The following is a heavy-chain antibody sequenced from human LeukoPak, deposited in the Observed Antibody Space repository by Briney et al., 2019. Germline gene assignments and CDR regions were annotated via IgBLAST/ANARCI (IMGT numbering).Heavy chain of an antibody. CDR1: GDSISSSSYY. Sequence: SETLSLTCTVSGDSISSSSYYCGWIRQPPGKGLESNGSIFYSGSNYYNPSLKSRLTISVDTSKNQFTLKVSSVTAADTAVDYCASLGKSGMTTVTTRAFDIWGQGTVVTASS. J-gene: IGHJ3*02. V-gene: IGHV4-39*01. D-gene: IGHD4-17*01. CDR2: IFYSGSN. CDR3: ASLGKSGMTTVTTRAFDI.